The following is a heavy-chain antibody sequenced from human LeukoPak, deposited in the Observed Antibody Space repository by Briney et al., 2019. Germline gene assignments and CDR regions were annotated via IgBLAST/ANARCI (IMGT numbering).Heavy chain of an antibody. V-gene: IGHV4-34*01. CDR2: INHSGST. CDR1: GGSFSGYY. Sequence: SETLSLTCAVYGGSFSGYYWSWIRQPPGKGLEWIGEINHSGSTNYNPSLKSRVTISVDTSKNQFSLKLSSVTAADTAVYYCARGPRYYYDSSAQVYYYYYGMDVWGQGTTVTVSS. J-gene: IGHJ6*02. D-gene: IGHD3-22*01. CDR3: ARGPRYYYDSSAQVYYYYYGMDV.